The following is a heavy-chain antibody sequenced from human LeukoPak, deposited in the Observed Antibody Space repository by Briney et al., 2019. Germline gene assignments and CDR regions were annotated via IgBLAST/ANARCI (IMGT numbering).Heavy chain of an antibody. V-gene: IGHV3-23*01. CDR2: ISPSGDIT. CDR3: AKAMYYDILTGYYNE. CDR1: GFTFSNHG. J-gene: IGHJ4*02. D-gene: IGHD3-9*01. Sequence: GGTLRLSCAASGFTFSNHGMNWVRQAPGKGLEWVSGISPSGDITYYADSVKGRFTISRDNSKNTLYLQMSSLRAEDTAVYYCAKAMYYDILTGYYNEWGQGTLVTVSS.